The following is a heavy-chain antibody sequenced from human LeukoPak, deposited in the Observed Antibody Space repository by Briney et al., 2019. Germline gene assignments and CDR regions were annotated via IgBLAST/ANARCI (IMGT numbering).Heavy chain of an antibody. CDR1: GYSISSGYY. CDR2: IYYSGST. J-gene: IGHJ4*02. V-gene: IGHV4-38-2*02. D-gene: IGHD3-22*01. CDR3: ARDSDYYDSSGYYLGY. Sequence: TSETLSLTCTVSGYSISSGYYWGWIRQPPGKGLEWIGSIYYSGSTYYNPSLKSRVTISVDTSKNQFSLKLSSVTAADTAVYYCARDSDYYDSSGYYLGYWGQGTLVTVSS.